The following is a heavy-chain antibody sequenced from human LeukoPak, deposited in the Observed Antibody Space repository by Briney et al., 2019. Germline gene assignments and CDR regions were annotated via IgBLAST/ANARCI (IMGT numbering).Heavy chain of an antibody. CDR3: ARDYYYDSSGYYNY. Sequence: ASVTVSCKASGYTFTSYDINWVRQATGQGLEWMGWMNPNSGNTGYAQKFQGRVTMTRNTSISTAYMELSSLRSEDTAVYYCARDYYYDSSGYYNYWGQGTLVTVSS. V-gene: IGHV1-8*01. CDR1: GYTFTSYD. J-gene: IGHJ4*02. CDR2: MNPNSGNT. D-gene: IGHD3-22*01.